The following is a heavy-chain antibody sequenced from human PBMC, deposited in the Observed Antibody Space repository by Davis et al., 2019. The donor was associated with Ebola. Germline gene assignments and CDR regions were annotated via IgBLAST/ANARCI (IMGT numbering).Heavy chain of an antibody. CDR3: TTRWLVLFARDY. D-gene: IGHD6-19*01. CDR1: GFTFSGSA. J-gene: IGHJ4*02. Sequence: GGSLRLSCAASGFTFSGSAMHWVRQASGKGLEWVGRIRSKANSYATAYAASVKGRFTISRDDSKNTAYLQMNSLKTEDTAVYYCTTRWLVLFARDYWGQGTLVTVSS. V-gene: IGHV3-73*01. CDR2: IRSKANSYAT.